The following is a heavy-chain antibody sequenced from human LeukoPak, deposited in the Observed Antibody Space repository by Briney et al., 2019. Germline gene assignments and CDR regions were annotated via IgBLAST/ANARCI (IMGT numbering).Heavy chain of an antibody. V-gene: IGHV4-38-2*02. CDR3: ARETLTWIQLTNAFDI. D-gene: IGHD5-18*01. CDR1: GYSISSGYY. Sequence: PSETLSLTCTVSGYSISSGYYWGWIRQPPGKGLEWIGSIYHSGSTYYNPSLKSRVTISVDTSKNQFSLKLSSVTAADTAVYYCARETLTWIQLTNAFDIWGQGTMVTVSS. CDR2: IYHSGST. J-gene: IGHJ3*02.